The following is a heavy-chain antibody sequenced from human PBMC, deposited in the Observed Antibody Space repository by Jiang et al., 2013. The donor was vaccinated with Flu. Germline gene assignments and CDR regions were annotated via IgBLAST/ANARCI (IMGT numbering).Heavy chain of an antibody. J-gene: IGHJ6*02. V-gene: IGHV5-51*01. CDR2: IYPGDSET. D-gene: IGHD7-27*01. CDR3: AKTGDHYYYGMDV. CDR1: RFTSYW. Sequence: RFTSYWIGWVRQMPGKGLEWMGIIYPGDSETRYSPSFQGQVTISADKSISTAYLQWSSLKASDTAMYYCAKTGDHYYYGMDVWGQGTTVTVSS.